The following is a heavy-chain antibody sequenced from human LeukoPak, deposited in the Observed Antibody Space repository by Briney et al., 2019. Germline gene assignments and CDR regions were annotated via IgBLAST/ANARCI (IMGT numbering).Heavy chain of an antibody. D-gene: IGHD3-22*01. CDR1: GFSSGDYA. CDR2: IRAKAYGGTT. CDR3: TRVPIRTVTMIIVIRGHDAFDI. V-gene: IGHV3-49*03. Sequence: PGGSLRLSCTASGFSSGDYAMTWFRQAPGKGLEWVGFIRAKAYGGTTEYAASVKGRFTISRDDSKSIAYLQMNSLQTEDTAVYFCTRVPIRTVTMIIVIRGHDAFDIWGQGTMVTVSS. J-gene: IGHJ3*02.